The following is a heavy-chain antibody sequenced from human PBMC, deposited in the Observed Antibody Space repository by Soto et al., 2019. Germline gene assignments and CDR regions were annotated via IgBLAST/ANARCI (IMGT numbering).Heavy chain of an antibody. D-gene: IGHD6-13*01. CDR2: INPNSGGT. CDR1: GYTFTGYY. CDR3: ARHSSSWPAHFDY. J-gene: IGHJ4*02. Sequence: GASVKVSCKASGYTFTGYYMHWVRQAPGQGLEWMGWINPNSGGTNYAQKFQGWVTMTRDTSISTAYMELSRLRSDDTAVYYCARHSSSWPAHFDYWGQGTLVTVSS. V-gene: IGHV1-2*04.